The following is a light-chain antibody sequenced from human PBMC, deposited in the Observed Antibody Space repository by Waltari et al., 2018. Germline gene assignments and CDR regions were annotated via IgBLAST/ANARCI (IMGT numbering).Light chain of an antibody. Sequence: DIVLTQPPHSLAASLVESTTIKCKSSQSLSYSSNNKNYYAWYQQKPGQPPKLLIYWASTRESGVPYRFSGSGSGTDFTLTISSLQADDVAIYYCQQYYSNLVFGQGTKLEIK. CDR1: QSLSYSSNNKNY. J-gene: IGKJ2*01. CDR2: WAS. CDR3: QQYYSNLV. V-gene: IGKV4-1*01.